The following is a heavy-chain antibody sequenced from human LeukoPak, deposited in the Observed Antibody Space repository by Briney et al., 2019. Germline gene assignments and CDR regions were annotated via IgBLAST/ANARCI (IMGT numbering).Heavy chain of an antibody. CDR3: APASSGFYYDVLYIFHF. Sequence: GGSLRLSCAASGFTFSSYAMSWVRQAQGKGMEWVSAISGSGCSTYYADSVKGRFTISSHYSKHTLYLQMNSLRADDTAVYYCAPASSGFYYDVLYIFHFWGQGTLVTVSS. CDR1: GFTFSSYA. J-gene: IGHJ4*02. D-gene: IGHD3-22*01. CDR2: ISGSGCST. V-gene: IGHV3-23*01.